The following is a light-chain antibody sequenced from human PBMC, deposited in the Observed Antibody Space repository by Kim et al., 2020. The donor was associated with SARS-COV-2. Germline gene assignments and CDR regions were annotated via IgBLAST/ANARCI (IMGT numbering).Light chain of an antibody. CDR1: QSVSNNL. J-gene: IGKJ3*01. Sequence: SPGERATLSCRASQSVSNNLLAWYQQKPGQGPRLLIYGASSRATGIPDRFSGSGSGTDFTLTISRLEPEDFAVYYCQQYGSSIFTFGPGTKVDIK. V-gene: IGKV3-20*01. CDR3: QQYGSSIFT. CDR2: GAS.